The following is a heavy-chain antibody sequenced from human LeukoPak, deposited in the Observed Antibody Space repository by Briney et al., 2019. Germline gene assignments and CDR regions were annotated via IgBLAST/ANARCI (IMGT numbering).Heavy chain of an antibody. V-gene: IGHV4-59*08. J-gene: IGHJ4*02. Sequence: PSETLSLTCTVSGGSISSYYWSWIRQPPGKGLEWIGYIYYSGSTNYNPSLKSRVTISVDTSKNQFSLKLSSVTAADTAVYYCARQPYYYGSGSYLYWGQGTLVTVSS. D-gene: IGHD3-10*01. CDR3: ARQPYYYGSGSYLY. CDR2: IYYSGST. CDR1: GGSISSYY.